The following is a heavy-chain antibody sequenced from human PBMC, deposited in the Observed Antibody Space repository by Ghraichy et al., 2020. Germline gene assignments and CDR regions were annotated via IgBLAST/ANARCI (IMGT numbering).Heavy chain of an antibody. CDR2: IYYTGST. J-gene: IGHJ4*02. CDR1: GGSIISSSYY. V-gene: IGHV4-39*01. D-gene: IGHD3-10*01. Sequence: SETLSLTCTVSGGSIISSSYYWGWIRQPPGKGLEWIGSIYYTGSTYYNPSLKSRVTISVDTSKNQFSLKLRSVTAADTTVYYCARGYYYGSGSLQYYFDYWSQGTLVTVSS. CDR3: ARGYYYGSGSLQYYFDY.